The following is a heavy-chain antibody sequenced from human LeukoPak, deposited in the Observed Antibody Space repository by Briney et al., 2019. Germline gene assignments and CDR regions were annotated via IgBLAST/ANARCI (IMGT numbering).Heavy chain of an antibody. CDR2: IYYSGST. J-gene: IGHJ4*02. Sequence: PSETLSLTCTVSGGSISSSSYYWGWIRQPPGKGLEWIGSIYYSGSTYYNPSLKSRVTISVDTSKNQFSLKLSSVTAADTAVYYCARLTQDDFRSGYPYYFDYWGQGTLVTVAS. D-gene: IGHD3-3*01. CDR3: ARLTQDDFRSGYPYYFDY. V-gene: IGHV4-39*01. CDR1: GGSISSSSYY.